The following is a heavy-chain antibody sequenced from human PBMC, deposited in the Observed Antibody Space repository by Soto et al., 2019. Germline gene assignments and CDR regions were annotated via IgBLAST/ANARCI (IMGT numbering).Heavy chain of an antibody. CDR2: ISNDGGNK. Sequence: QVQLVESGGGAVQPGRSLRLSCAASGFIFSGHGMHWVRQAPGKGLEWVGVISNDGGNKYYADSVKGRFTISRDNSKNTLYLQMNSLRAEDTAVYYCAVNPLDYWGQGTLVTVSS. CDR3: AVNPLDY. CDR1: GFIFSGHG. V-gene: IGHV3-30*03. J-gene: IGHJ4*02.